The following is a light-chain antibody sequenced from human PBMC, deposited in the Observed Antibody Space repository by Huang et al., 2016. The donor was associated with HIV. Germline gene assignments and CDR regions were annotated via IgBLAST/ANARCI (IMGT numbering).Light chain of an antibody. V-gene: IGKV3-15*01. CDR3: QQYNNWPYT. J-gene: IGKJ2*01. Sequence: EIVMTQSPATLSVSPGERDTLSCRASQSVSSNLAWYQQNPGQAPRLLIYGASTRATGIPARFSGSGSGTEFTLTISSLQSEDFAVYYCQQYNNWPYTFGQGTKLEIK. CDR2: GAS. CDR1: QSVSSN.